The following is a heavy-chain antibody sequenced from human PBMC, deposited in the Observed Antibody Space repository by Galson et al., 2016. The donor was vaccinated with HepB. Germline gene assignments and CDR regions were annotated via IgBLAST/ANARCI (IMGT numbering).Heavy chain of an antibody. CDR3: AILGMYYRDTSDYFTEDF. J-gene: IGHJ3*01. CDR1: GFTSSNYD. V-gene: IGHV3-23*01. Sequence: SLRLSCAASGFTSSNYDMSWVRQAPGKGLQWVSVVRASGNGGSTHYVDSVKGRFTISRDTSKNTLYLQMNSLRAEDTAVYYCAILGMYYRDTSDYFTEDFWGQGTVVTVSS. CDR2: VRASGNGGST. D-gene: IGHD3-22*01.